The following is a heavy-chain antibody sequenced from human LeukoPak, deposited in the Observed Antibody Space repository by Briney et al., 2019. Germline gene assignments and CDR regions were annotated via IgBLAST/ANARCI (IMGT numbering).Heavy chain of an antibody. V-gene: IGHV3-21*01. D-gene: IGHD5-12*01. J-gene: IGHJ4*02. CDR3: ARVLLRYDEDY. Sequence: GGSLRLSCAASGFTFSSYSMNWVRQAPGKGLEWVSSISSSSSYIYYADSVKGRFTISRDNAKSSLYLQMNSLRAEDTAVYYCARVLLRYDEDYWGQGTLVTVSS. CDR2: ISSSSSYI. CDR1: GFTFSSYS.